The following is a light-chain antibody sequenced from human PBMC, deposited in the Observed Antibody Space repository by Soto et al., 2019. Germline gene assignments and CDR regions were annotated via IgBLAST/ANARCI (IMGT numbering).Light chain of an antibody. Sequence: DIQMTQSPSTLSASVGDRVTITCRASQSISTWLAWYQQKPGKAPKLLIYKASNLEDGVPSRFSGSGSGTEFTITISSLQTDDFATYYCQQYNTYPLTFGGGTKVDI. CDR2: KAS. CDR3: QQYNTYPLT. CDR1: QSISTW. V-gene: IGKV1-5*03. J-gene: IGKJ4*01.